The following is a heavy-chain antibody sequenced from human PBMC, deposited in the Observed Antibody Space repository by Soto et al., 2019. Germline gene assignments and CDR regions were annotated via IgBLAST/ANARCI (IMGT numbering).Heavy chain of an antibody. Sequence: EVQLVESGGGLVKPGGSLRLSCAASGFTFSSYSMNWVRQAPGKGLEWVSSISSSSSYIYYADSVKGRFTISRDNAKNALYLQMNSLRAEDTAVYYCARDDCFWGSYRDAFDIWGQGTMVTVSS. CDR3: ARDDCFWGSYRDAFDI. CDR1: GFTFSSYS. CDR2: ISSSSSYI. V-gene: IGHV3-21*01. D-gene: IGHD3-16*02. J-gene: IGHJ3*02.